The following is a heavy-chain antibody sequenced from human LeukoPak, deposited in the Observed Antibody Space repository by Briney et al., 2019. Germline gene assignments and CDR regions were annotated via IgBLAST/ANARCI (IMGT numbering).Heavy chain of an antibody. V-gene: IGHV3-30-3*01. CDR2: ISYDGSNK. D-gene: IGHD6-13*01. J-gene: IGHJ6*02. Sequence: GGYLRLSCAASGFTFSSYAMHWVRQAPGKGLEWVAVISYDGSNKYYADSVKGRFTISRDNSKNTLYLQMNSLRAEDTAVYYCAKETGYSSSWLPNYYYYYGMDVWGQGTTVTVSS. CDR1: GFTFSSYA. CDR3: AKETGYSSSWLPNYYYYYGMDV.